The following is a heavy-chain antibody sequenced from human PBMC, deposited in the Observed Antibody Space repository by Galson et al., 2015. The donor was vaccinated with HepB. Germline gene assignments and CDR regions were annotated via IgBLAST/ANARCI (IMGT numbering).Heavy chain of an antibody. CDR2: INAGNGNT. CDR1: GYTFTSYA. J-gene: IGHJ4*02. D-gene: IGHD6-19*01. Sequence: SVKVSCKASGYTFTSYAMHWVRQAPGQRLEWMGWINAGNGNTKYSQKFQGRVTITRDTSASTAYMELSSLRSEDTAVYYCARCRYSRGWYGYWGQGTLVTVSS. CDR3: ARCRYSRGWYGY. V-gene: IGHV1-3*01.